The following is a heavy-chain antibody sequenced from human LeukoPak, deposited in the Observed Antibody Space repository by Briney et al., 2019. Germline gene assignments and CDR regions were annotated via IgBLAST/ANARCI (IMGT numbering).Heavy chain of an antibody. CDR3: ARHGLGELSLPPPFDY. Sequence: SETLSLTCTVSGGSISSSSYYWGWIRQPPGKGLERIGSIYYSGSTYYNPSLKSRVTISVDTSKNQFSLKLSSVTAADTAVYYCARHGLGELSLPPPFDYWGQGTLVTVSS. D-gene: IGHD3-16*02. CDR2: IYYSGST. CDR1: GGSISSSSYY. J-gene: IGHJ4*02. V-gene: IGHV4-39*01.